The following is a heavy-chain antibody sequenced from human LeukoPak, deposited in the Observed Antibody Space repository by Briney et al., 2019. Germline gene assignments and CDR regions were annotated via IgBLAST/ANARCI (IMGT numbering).Heavy chain of an antibody. CDR2: INSDGSST. V-gene: IGHV3-74*01. CDR1: GFTFSSYW. CDR3: AREERSSWYESFDY. D-gene: IGHD6-13*01. J-gene: IGHJ4*02. Sequence: GGSLRLSCAASGFTFSSYWMHWVRQAPGKGLVWVSRINSDGSSTSYADSVKGRFTISRDNAKNTLYLQMSSLRAEDTAVYYCAREERSSWYESFDYWGQGTLVTVSS.